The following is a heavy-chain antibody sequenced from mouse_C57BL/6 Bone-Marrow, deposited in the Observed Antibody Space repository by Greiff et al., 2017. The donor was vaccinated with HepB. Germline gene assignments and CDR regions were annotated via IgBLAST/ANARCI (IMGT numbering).Heavy chain of an antibody. D-gene: IGHD1-1*01. CDR2: IYPGDGDT. Sequence: VQLVESGAELVKPGASVKISCKASGYAFSSYWMNWVKQRPGKGLEWIGQIYPGDGDTNYNGKFKGKATLTADKSSSTAYMQLSSLTSEDSAVYFCASTVVATGGYFDYWGQGTTLTVSS. CDR3: ASTVVATGGYFDY. CDR1: GYAFSSYW. J-gene: IGHJ2*01. V-gene: IGHV1-80*01.